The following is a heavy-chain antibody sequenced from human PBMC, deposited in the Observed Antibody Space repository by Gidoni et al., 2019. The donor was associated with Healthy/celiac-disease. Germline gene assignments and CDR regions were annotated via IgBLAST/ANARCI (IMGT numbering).Heavy chain of an antibody. J-gene: IGHJ5*02. CDR3: AKGSSIAALRNWFDP. D-gene: IGHD6-6*01. V-gene: IGHV3-23*01. CDR1: GFTFSRYA. CDR2: ISGSGGST. Sequence: EVQLLESGGGLVQPGGSLCLSCAASGFTFSRYAMSWVRQAPGKGLEWVSAISGSGGSTYYADSVKGRFTISRDNSKNTLYLQMNSLRAEDTAVYYCAKGSSIAALRNWFDPWGQGTLVTVSS.